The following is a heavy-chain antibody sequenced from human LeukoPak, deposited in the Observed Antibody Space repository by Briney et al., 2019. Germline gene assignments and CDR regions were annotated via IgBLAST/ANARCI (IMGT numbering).Heavy chain of an antibody. CDR2: VFYSGRT. CDR1: GGFISSYY. J-gene: IGHJ4*02. D-gene: IGHD5-18*01. V-gene: IGHV4-59*01. Sequence: SETLSLTCSVSGGFISSYYWNWIRQPPGKGLEWIGYVFYSGRTSYNPSLKSRATISVDTSKNHFSLTLSSVTAADTAVYYCARGQKYIYGYTVTELGSGYFDYWGQGTLVTVSS. CDR3: ARGQKYIYGYTVTELGSGYFDY.